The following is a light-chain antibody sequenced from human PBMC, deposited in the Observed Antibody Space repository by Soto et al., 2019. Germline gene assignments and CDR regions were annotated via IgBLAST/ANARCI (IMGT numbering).Light chain of an antibody. Sequence: DIQMTQSPSSLSASVGDRVTITCRASQSISSYLNWYQQKQGKAPKLLIYGASSLQSGVPSRFSGSGSGTDVTLIISALQPQDFATYYCQQSYSIPFTFGPETKVEI. CDR3: QQSYSIPFT. J-gene: IGKJ3*01. CDR1: QSISSY. CDR2: GAS. V-gene: IGKV1-39*01.